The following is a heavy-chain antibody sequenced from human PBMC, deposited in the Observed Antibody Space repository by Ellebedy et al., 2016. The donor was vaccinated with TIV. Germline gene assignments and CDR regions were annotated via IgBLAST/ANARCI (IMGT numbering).Heavy chain of an antibody. CDR1: GFTFSSYW. J-gene: IGHJ3*01. CDR3: VTDGSYGDYRSPTHAFEF. D-gene: IGHD4-17*01. CDR2: INQDGSEK. V-gene: IGHV3-7*01. Sequence: GESLKISCAAPGFTFSSYWMSWVRQAPGKGLEWVANINQDGSEKYYVDSVKGRFTISRDHAKNSLYLQMNGLGADDTAVYYCVTDGSYGDYRSPTHAFEFWGQGTMVTVSS.